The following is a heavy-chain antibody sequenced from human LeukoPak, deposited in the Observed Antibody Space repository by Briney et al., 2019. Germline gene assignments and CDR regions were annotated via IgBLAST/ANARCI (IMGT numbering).Heavy chain of an antibody. D-gene: IGHD5-12*01. J-gene: IGHJ4*02. CDR1: GFTFSSYA. CDR2: ISGSGGST. CDR3: AKTERYSGYGRLGFSDY. Sequence: PGGSLRLSCAASGFTFSSYAMSWVRQAPGKGLEWVSAISGSGGSTYYADSVKGRFTISRDNSKNTLYLQMNSLRAEDTAVYYCAKTERYSGYGRLGFSDYWGQGTLVTVSS. V-gene: IGHV3-23*01.